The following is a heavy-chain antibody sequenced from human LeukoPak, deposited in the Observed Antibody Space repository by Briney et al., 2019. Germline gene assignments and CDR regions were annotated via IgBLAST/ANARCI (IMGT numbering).Heavy chain of an antibody. V-gene: IGHV1-2*02. J-gene: IGHJ4*02. D-gene: IGHD3-22*01. CDR1: GYTFTGYY. CDR2: INPNSGGT. CDR3: ARAPFYYDSSGYYRY. Sequence: ASVKVSCKASGYTFTGYYMHWVRQAPGQGLEWMGWINPNSGGTNYAQKFQGRVTMTRDTSISTAYMELSRLRSDDTAVYSCARAPFYYDSSGYYRYWGQGTLVTVSS.